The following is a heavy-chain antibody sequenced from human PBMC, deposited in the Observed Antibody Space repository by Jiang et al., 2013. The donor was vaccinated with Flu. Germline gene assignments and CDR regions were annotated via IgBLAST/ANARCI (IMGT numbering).Heavy chain of an antibody. CDR1: GFTFNNFA. V-gene: IGHV3-23*01. CDR2: ISGGGGVT. D-gene: IGHD5-18*01. J-gene: IGHJ3*02. CDR3: AKVRVGTALMDTFDI. Sequence: SGGGLVQPGGSLRLSCAASGFTFNNFAMTWVRQAPGKGLEWVSVISGGGGVTYYADSVKGRFTISRDNSNNTVSLQMSSLRAEDTAQYYCAKVRVGTALMDTFDIWGRGTMVNVSS.